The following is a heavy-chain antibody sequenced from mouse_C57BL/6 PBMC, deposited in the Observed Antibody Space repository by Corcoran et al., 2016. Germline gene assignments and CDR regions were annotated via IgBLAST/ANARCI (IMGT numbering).Heavy chain of an antibody. J-gene: IGHJ2*01. V-gene: IGHV9-3*01. CDR1: GYTFTTYG. CDR2: INTYSGVP. D-gene: IGHD1-1*01. CDR3: ARFGTTLVNYFDY. Sequence: QIQLVQSGPELKKPGETVKISCKASGYTFTTYGMSWVKQAPGKGLKWMGWINTYSGVPTYADDFKGRFAFSLETSASTAYLQINNLKNEDTATYFCARFGTTLVNYFDYWGQGTPLTVSS.